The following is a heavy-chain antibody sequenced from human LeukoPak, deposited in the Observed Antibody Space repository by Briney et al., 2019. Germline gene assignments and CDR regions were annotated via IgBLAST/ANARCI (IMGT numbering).Heavy chain of an antibody. CDR2: INPHSGGT. CDR1: GYTFTDYY. CDR3: TKSGT. J-gene: IGHJ5*02. D-gene: IGHD1-26*01. Sequence: APVKLSCKASGYTFTDYYMHWVRQAPGQGLEWMGRINPHSGGTNYAQNFQGRVTMTRDTNITTAYMELRRLTSDDSAMYYCTKSGTWGQGTLVTVSS. V-gene: IGHV1-2*06.